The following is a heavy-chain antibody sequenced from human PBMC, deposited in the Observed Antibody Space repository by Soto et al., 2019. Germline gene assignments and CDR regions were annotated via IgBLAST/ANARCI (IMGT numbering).Heavy chain of an antibody. J-gene: IGHJ4*02. CDR2: ISSSSSYI. D-gene: IGHD5-18*01. CDR1: GFTFSSYS. CDR3: ARDQPGYSYGYGLGY. V-gene: IGHV3-21*01. Sequence: EVQLVESGGGLVKPGGSLRLSCAASGFTFSSYSMNWVRQAPGKGLVWVSSISSSSSYIYYADSVKGRLTISRDNAKNSLYLQMNSLRAEDTAVYYCARDQPGYSYGYGLGYWGQRTLVTVSS.